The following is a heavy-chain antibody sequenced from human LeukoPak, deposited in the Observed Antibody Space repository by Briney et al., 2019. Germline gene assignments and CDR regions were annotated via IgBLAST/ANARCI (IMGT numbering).Heavy chain of an antibody. CDR1: GYTLTELS. D-gene: IGHD1-26*01. CDR2: IIPIFGTA. V-gene: IGHV1-69*06. CDR3: ARDLWELPQVGYYYMDA. J-gene: IGHJ6*03. Sequence: SVKVSCKVSGYTLTELSMHWVRQAPGQGLEWMGGIIPIFGTANYAQKFQGRVTITADKSTSTAYMELSSLRSEDTAVYYCARDLWELPQVGYYYMDAWGKGTTVTVSS.